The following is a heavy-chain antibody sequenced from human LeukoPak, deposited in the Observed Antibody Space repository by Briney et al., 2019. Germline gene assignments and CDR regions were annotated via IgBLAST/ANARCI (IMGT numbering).Heavy chain of an antibody. CDR3: ARVTQTGTTRGFDY. V-gene: IGHV1-2*06. CDR2: INPNSGGT. CDR1: GYTFTGYY. D-gene: IGHD1-1*01. J-gene: IGHJ4*02. Sequence: GASVKVSCKASGYTFTGYYMHWVRQAPGQGLEWMGRINPNSGGTNYAQKFQGRDAMTRDTSISTAYMELSRLRSDDTAVYYCARVTQTGTTRGFDYWGQGTLVTVSS.